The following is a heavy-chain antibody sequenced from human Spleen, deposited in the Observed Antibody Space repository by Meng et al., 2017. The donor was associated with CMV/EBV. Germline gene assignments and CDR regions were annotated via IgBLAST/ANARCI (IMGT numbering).Heavy chain of an antibody. CDR3: AKDGGGASDY. V-gene: IGHV1-2*02. D-gene: IGHD4-23*01. CDR1: GYTFTGYY. J-gene: IGHJ4*02. Sequence: ASVKVSCKASGYTFTGYYIHWVRQAPGQGLEWVGWINPNSGGTYYAQKFQGRITVTRDTSTSTAFLELTRLRSDDTAVYFCAKDGGGASDYWGQGSLVTVSS. CDR2: INPNSGGT.